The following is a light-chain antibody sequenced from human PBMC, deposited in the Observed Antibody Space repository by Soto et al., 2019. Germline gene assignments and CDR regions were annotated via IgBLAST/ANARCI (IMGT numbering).Light chain of an antibody. CDR2: AAS. J-gene: IGKJ2*01. Sequence: DIQMTQSPSSLSASVGDRVTTTCRASQGINDYLAWYQQKPGKVPKLLIYAASTLQSGVPSRFSGSGSGTDFTLTISSLQPEDVATYYCQKYNSAPHTFGQGTKVDIK. CDR3: QKYNSAPHT. CDR1: QGINDY. V-gene: IGKV1-27*01.